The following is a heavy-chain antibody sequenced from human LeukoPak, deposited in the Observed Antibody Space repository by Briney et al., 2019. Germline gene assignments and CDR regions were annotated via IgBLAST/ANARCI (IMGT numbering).Heavy chain of an antibody. CDR1: GGSISSSSYY. CDR3: ARGSVAGTPRLGY. V-gene: IGHV4-39*01. CDR2: IYYSGST. J-gene: IGHJ4*02. D-gene: IGHD6-19*01. Sequence: SETLSLTCTVSGGSISSSSYYWGWIRQPPGKGLEWIGSIYYSGSTYYNPSLKSRVTISVDTSKNQFSLKLSSVTAADTAVYYCARGSVAGTPRLGYWGQGTLVTVSS.